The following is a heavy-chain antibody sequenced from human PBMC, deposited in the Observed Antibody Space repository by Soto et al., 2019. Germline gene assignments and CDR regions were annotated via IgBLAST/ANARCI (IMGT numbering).Heavy chain of an antibody. CDR3: ARDWQQQLFFDS. V-gene: IGHV4-34*01. CDR2: INHSGST. CDR1: GGSFSGYY. Sequence: PSETLSLTCAVYGGSFSGYYWSWIRQPPGKGLEWIGEINHSGSTNYNPSLKSRVTISVDTPKNQFSLKLSSVTAADTALYYCARDWQQQLFFDSWGQGTLVTVSS. J-gene: IGHJ4*02. D-gene: IGHD6-13*01.